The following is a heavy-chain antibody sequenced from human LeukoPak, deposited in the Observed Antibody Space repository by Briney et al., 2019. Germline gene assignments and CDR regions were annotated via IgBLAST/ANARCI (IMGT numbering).Heavy chain of an antibody. Sequence: GASVKVSCKASGYTFTSYDINWVRQATGQGLEWMGWMNPDSGNTGYAQKFQGRVTMTRNTSISTAYIELSSLRSEDTAVYYCARVSDYDILTGYYTNYMDVWGKGTTVTVSS. CDR3: ARVSDYDILTGYYTNYMDV. J-gene: IGHJ6*03. CDR1: GYTFTSYD. CDR2: MNPDSGNT. V-gene: IGHV1-8*01. D-gene: IGHD3-9*01.